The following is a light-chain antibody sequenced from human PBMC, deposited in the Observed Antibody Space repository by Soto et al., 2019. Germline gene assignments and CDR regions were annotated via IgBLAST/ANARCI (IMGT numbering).Light chain of an antibody. Sequence: EIVLTQSPATLSLSPGERATLSCRASQSVSSYLAWYQQKPGQAPRLLIDGASRRATGIPDRFSGSGSGTDFTLTISSLEPEDFAVYYCQQRSSWPVTFGQGTRLEIK. CDR1: QSVSSY. CDR3: QQRSSWPVT. CDR2: GAS. V-gene: IGKV3-11*01. J-gene: IGKJ5*01.